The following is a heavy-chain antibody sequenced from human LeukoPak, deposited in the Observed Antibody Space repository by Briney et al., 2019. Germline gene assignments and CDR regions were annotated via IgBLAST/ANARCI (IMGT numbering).Heavy chain of an antibody. Sequence: ASVKVSCTASGYTFTSHGLSWARQAPGQGLEWMGWISIYSGNTNYAQKFQDRISMTTDTSTSTAYMELRSLKSDDTAVYYCARDPGGTWGFDYWGQGALVTVSS. D-gene: IGHD7-27*01. CDR3: ARDPGGTWGFDY. CDR1: GYTFTSHG. CDR2: ISIYSGNT. J-gene: IGHJ4*02. V-gene: IGHV1-18*01.